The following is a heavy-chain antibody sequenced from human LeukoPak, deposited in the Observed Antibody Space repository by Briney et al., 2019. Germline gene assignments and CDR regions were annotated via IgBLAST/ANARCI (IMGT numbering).Heavy chain of an antibody. CDR1: GFTFGSFA. CDR2: IFGSGGSP. V-gene: IGHV3-23*01. Sequence: GGSLRLSCEASGFTFGSFAMYWVRQAPGKGLDWIEGIFGSGGSPHYADSVKGRFTISRDNSKNTVYLQINSLRAEDTAVYYCGKTTAGYSSGQKPAWPVDYWGQGTLVTVSS. D-gene: IGHD5-18*01. CDR3: GKTTAGYSSGQKPAWPVDY. J-gene: IGHJ4*02.